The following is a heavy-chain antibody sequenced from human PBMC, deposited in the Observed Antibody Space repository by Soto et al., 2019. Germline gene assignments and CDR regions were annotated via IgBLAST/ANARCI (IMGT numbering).Heavy chain of an antibody. CDR2: ISGSGGST. Sequence: GGSLRLSCAASGFTFSSYAMSWVRQAPGKGLEWVSAISGSGGSTYYADSVKGRFTISRDNSKNTLYLQMNSLRAEDTAVYYCAKDGDGSTSAVLYYYYGMDVWGQGTTVTVSS. D-gene: IGHD2-2*01. CDR1: GFTFSSYA. V-gene: IGHV3-23*01. J-gene: IGHJ6*02. CDR3: AKDGDGSTSAVLYYYYGMDV.